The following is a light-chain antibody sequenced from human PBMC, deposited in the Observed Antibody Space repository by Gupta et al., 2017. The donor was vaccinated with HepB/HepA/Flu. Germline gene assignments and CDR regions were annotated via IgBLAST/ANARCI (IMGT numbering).Light chain of an antibody. V-gene: IGKV1-39*01. J-gene: IGKJ2*01. CDR3: QQSDSTPYT. Sequence: DIQMTQSPSSLSASVGDRVTITCRASQSISSYLNWYQQKPGKAPKLLIYAASSLQSGVPSRFSGSGSGTDFTLTISSLQPEDFAPYYCQQSDSTPYTFGPGTKLEIK. CDR1: QSISSY. CDR2: AAS.